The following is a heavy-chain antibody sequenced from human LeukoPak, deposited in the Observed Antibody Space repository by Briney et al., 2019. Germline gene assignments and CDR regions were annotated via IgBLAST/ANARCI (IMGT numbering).Heavy chain of an antibody. D-gene: IGHD1-26*01. J-gene: IGHJ5*02. V-gene: IGHV4-59*01. Sequence: PSETLSLTCTVSGGSISNYYWSWIRQPPGKGLEWIGYIYYSGSPSYNPSLKSRVTISVDTSKNQFSLKLSSVTAADTAVYYCARSLVVGATYPYHWGQGTLVTVSS. CDR1: GGSISNYY. CDR2: IYYSGSP. CDR3: ARSLVVGATYPYH.